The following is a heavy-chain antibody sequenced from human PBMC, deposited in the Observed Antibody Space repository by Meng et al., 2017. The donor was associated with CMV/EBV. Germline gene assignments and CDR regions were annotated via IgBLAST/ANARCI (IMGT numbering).Heavy chain of an antibody. J-gene: IGHJ3*02. V-gene: IGHV4-39*07. Sequence: GSLRLSCTVSGVSISSSTYYWGWIRQPPGKGLEWIGSIHYGGTTYHNPSLKSRVTISVDTSNNQFSLKLSSVTTADTAGYYCARDGERGYYDSSGYYLPTLVFDIWGQGTMVTVSS. CDR1: GVSISSSTYY. D-gene: IGHD3-22*01. CDR3: ARDGERGYYDSSGYYLPTLVFDI. CDR2: IHYGGTT.